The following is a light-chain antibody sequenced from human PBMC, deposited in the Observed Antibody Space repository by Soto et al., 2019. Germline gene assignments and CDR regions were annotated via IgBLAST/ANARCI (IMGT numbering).Light chain of an antibody. CDR1: QDIRND. Sequence: DIQMTQSPSSLSASVGDRVTITCRASQDIRNDIGWYQQKPGQAPKRLIYTTSNLQTGGPSRFSGSGSGTELTLTNNNLQPEDFATYYCLQHHSYPYTSGQGTKLEIK. CDR3: LQHHSYPYT. CDR2: TTS. V-gene: IGKV1-17*02. J-gene: IGKJ2*01.